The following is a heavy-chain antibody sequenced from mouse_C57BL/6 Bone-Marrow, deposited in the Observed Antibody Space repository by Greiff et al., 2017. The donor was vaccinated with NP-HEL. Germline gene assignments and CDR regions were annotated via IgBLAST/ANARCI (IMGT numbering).Heavy chain of an antibody. D-gene: IGHD4-1*01. CDR2: IYPGSGST. CDR1: GYTFTSYW. V-gene: IGHV1-55*01. Sequence: QVQLQQPGAELVKPGASVKMSCKASGYTFTSYWITWVKQRPGQGLEWIGDIYPGSGSTNYNEKFKSKATLTVDTSSSTAYMQLSSLTSEDSAVYYCARWEDNWAWFAYWGQGTLVTVSA. CDR3: ARWEDNWAWFAY. J-gene: IGHJ3*01.